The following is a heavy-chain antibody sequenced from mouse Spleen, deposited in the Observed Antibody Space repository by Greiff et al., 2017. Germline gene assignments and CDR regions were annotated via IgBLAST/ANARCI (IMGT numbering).Heavy chain of an antibody. CDR3: AIGGNWAGGYFDV. V-gene: IGHV1-74*01. CDR1: GYTFTSYW. CDR2: IHPSDSDT. J-gene: IGHJ1*01. Sequence: VQLQQSGAELVKPGASVKVSCKASGYTFTSYWMHWVKQRPGQGLEWIGRIHPSDSDTNYNQKFKGKATLTVDKSSSTAYMQLSSLTSEDSAVYYCAIGGNWAGGYFDVWGAGTTVTVSS. D-gene: IGHD4-1*02.